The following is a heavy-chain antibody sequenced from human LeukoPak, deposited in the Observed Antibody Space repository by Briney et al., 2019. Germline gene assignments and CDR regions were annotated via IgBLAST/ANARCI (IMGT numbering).Heavy chain of an antibody. CDR2: IIPIFGTA. Sequence: GASVKVSFKASGGTFSSYAISWVRQAPGQGLEWMGGIIPIFGTANYAQKFQGRVTITADKSTSTAYMELSSLRSEDTAVYYCAREGYYGDPQGFDYWGQGTLVTVSS. CDR1: GGTFSSYA. J-gene: IGHJ4*02. V-gene: IGHV1-69*06. CDR3: AREGYYGDPQGFDY. D-gene: IGHD4-17*01.